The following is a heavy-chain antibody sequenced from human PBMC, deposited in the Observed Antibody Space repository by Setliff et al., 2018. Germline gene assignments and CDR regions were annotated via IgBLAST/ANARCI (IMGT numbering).Heavy chain of an antibody. CDR3: ARDRDCSGGSCYSHYYYGMDV. CDR1: GYTFISYD. Sequence: ASVKVSCKASGYTFISYDISWVRQAPGQGLEWMGGIIPIFGTANYAQKFQGRVTITTDESTSTAYMELSSLRSEDTAVYYCARDRDCSGGSCYSHYYYGMDVWGQGTTVTVSS. V-gene: IGHV1-69*05. CDR2: IIPIFGTA. D-gene: IGHD2-15*01. J-gene: IGHJ6*02.